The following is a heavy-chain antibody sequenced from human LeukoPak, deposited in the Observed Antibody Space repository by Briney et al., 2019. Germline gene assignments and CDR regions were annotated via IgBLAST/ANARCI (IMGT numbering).Heavy chain of an antibody. CDR3: AKSSGWYPDWFDP. CDR1: GFTFSSHA. CDR2: ISGSGTST. D-gene: IGHD6-19*01. J-gene: IGHJ5*02. V-gene: IGHV3-23*01. Sequence: GGSLRLSCAASGFTFSSHAMNWVRQAPGKGLEWVSGISGSGTSTYYGDSVKGHFTISGDNSKNTLYLQMNSLRAEDTAVYYCAKSSGWYPDWFDPWGQGTLVTVSS.